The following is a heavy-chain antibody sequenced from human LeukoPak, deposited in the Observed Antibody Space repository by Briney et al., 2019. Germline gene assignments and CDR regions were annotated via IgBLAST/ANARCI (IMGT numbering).Heavy chain of an antibody. J-gene: IGHJ4*02. CDR3: ARGGSSWYPLDY. V-gene: IGHV4-59*01. D-gene: IGHD6-13*01. CDR2: IYYSGST. Sequence: PSETLSLTCTVSGGSISSYYWSWIRQPPGKGLEWIGYIYYSGSTNYNPSLKSRVTISVDTSKNQFSLKLSSVTAADTAVYYCARGGSSWYPLDYWGQGTLVTVSS. CDR1: GGSISSYY.